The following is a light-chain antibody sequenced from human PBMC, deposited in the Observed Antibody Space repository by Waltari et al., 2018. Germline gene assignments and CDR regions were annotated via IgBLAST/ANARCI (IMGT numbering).Light chain of an antibody. CDR1: GPNIGAGYV. V-gene: IGLV1-40*01. Sequence: QSVLTQPPSVSGAPGQRVTISCTGSGPNIGAGYVVHWYPQLPRAAPKRPIYGSTSRPLGVPARFFGSTSGTSASLAITGLQAEDEADYYCQSYDTSLSVVFGGGTKLTVL. CDR3: QSYDTSLSVV. CDR2: GST. J-gene: IGLJ3*02.